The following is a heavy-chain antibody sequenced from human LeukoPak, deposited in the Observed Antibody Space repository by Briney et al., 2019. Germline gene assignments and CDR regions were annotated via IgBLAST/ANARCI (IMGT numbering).Heavy chain of an antibody. CDR3: ARVNRWTGASGYFDY. D-gene: IGHD3/OR15-3a*01. CDR2: ISAYNGNT. CDR1: GYTFTSYG. Sequence: ASVKVSCKASGYTFTSYGISWVRQAPGQGLEWMEWISAYNGNTSYAQKLQGRVTMTTDTSTSTAYMELRSLRSDDTAVYYCARVNRWTGASGYFDYWGQGTLVTVSS. J-gene: IGHJ4*02. V-gene: IGHV1-18*01.